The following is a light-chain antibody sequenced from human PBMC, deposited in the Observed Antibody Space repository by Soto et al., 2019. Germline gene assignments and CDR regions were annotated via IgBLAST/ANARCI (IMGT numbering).Light chain of an antibody. CDR1: SSDVGGYNY. V-gene: IGLV2-14*01. J-gene: IGLJ2*01. CDR2: EVS. CDR3: SSYTSSSSHVV. Sequence: QSALTQPASVSGSPGHSITISCTGTSSDVGGYNYVSWYQQHPGNAPKLMIYEVSNRPSGVSHRFSGSKSGNTASLTISGLLTEDEADYYCSSYTSSSSHVVFGGGTKVTVL.